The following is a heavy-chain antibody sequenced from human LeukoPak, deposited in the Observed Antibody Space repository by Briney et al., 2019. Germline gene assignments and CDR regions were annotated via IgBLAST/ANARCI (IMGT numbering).Heavy chain of an antibody. J-gene: IGHJ6*03. CDR1: GFIFSTYG. CDR2: ISSSSSYI. D-gene: IGHD3-3*01. CDR3: ARDPGRFLEWLLGYMDV. Sequence: GGSLRLSCAASGFIFSTYGMNWVRQAPGKGLEWVSSISSSSSYIYYADSVKGRFTISRDNAKNSLYLQMNSLRAEDTAVYYCARDPGRFLEWLLGYMDVWGKGTTVTVSS. V-gene: IGHV3-21*01.